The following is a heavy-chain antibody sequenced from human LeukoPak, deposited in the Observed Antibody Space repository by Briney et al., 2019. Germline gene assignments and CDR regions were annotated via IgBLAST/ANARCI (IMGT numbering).Heavy chain of an antibody. J-gene: IGHJ6*03. V-gene: IGHV1-18*01. Sequence: ASVKVSCKASGYTFTSYGISWVRQAPGQGLEWMGWISAYNGNTNYAQKLQGRVTMTTDTSTSTAYMELRSLRSDDTAVHYCAREVAGTIVDYYYYYYMDVWGKGTTVTVSS. CDR2: ISAYNGNT. CDR3: AREVAGTIVDYYYYYYMDV. D-gene: IGHD6-19*01. CDR1: GYTFTSYG.